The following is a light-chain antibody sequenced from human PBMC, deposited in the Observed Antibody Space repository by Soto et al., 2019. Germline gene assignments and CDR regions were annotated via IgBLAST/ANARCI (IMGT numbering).Light chain of an antibody. Sequence: EIVLTQSPATLSLSPGERATLSCRASQSVSSYLAWYQQKPGQAPRLLNYDASNRATGIPARFIGSGSGTDFTLTISSLEPEDFAVYYCPQRSNWPPTGTLGQGTKVEIK. CDR2: DAS. J-gene: IGKJ1*01. CDR3: PQRSNWPPTGT. V-gene: IGKV3-11*01. CDR1: QSVSSY.